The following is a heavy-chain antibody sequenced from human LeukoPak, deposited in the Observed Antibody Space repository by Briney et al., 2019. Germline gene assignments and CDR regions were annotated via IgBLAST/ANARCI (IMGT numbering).Heavy chain of an antibody. J-gene: IGHJ6*02. CDR2: IWYDGSNK. CDR3: ARPSNYDFWSGPTAGMDV. CDR1: GFTFSSYG. Sequence: GGSLRLSCAASGFTFSSYGMHWVRQAPGKGLEWVAVIWYDGSNKYYADSVKGRFTISRDNSKNTLYLQMNSLRAEDTAVYYCARPSNYDFWSGPTAGMDVWGQGTTVAVSS. D-gene: IGHD3-3*01. V-gene: IGHV3-33*01.